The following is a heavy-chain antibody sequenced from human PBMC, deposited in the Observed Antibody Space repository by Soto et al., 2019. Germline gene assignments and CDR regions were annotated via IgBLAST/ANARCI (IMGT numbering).Heavy chain of an antibody. V-gene: IGHV4-31*03. D-gene: IGHD5-18*01. CDR2: IYYSGST. Sequence: SETLSLTCTVSGGSISSGGYYWSWIRQHPGKGLEWIGYIYYSGSTYYNPSLKSRVTISVDTSKNQFSLKLSSVTAADTAVYYCASGWPPLAQLWLELDYWGQGTLGTLSS. CDR1: GGSISSGGYY. J-gene: IGHJ4*02. CDR3: ASGWPPLAQLWLELDY.